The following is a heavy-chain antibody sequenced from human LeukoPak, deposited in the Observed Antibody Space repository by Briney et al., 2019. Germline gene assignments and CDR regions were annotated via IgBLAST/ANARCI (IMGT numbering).Heavy chain of an antibody. J-gene: IGHJ4*02. CDR3: ARVRVTYYYDSSGYYLFDY. CDR1: GYTFTSYA. V-gene: IGHV7-4-1*02. CDR2: INTNTGNP. Sequence: ASVKVSCTASGYTFTSYAMNWVRQAPGQGLEWMGWINTNTGNPTYAQGFTGRFVFSLDTSVSTAYLQISSLKAEDTAVYYCARVRVTYYYDSSGYYLFDYWGQGTLVTVSS. D-gene: IGHD3-22*01.